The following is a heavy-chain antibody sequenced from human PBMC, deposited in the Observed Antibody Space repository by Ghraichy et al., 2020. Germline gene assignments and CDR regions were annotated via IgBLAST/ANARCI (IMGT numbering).Heavy chain of an antibody. CDR1: GGSFSGYY. J-gene: IGHJ5*02. V-gene: IGHV4-34*01. Sequence: SETLSLTCAVYGGSFSGYYWSWIRQPPGKGLEWIGEINHSGSTNYNPSLKSRVTISVDTSKNQFSLKLRSVTAADTAVYYCARSPVVAATRDRCWFDPWGQGTLVTVSS. CDR3: ARSPVVAATRDRCWFDP. CDR2: INHSGST. D-gene: IGHD2-15*01.